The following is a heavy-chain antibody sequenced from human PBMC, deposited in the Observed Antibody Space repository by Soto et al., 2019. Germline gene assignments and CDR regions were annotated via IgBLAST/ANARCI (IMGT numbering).Heavy chain of an antibody. V-gene: IGHV4-30-4*01. CDR1: GGSISSGNYY. Sequence: LSLTCTVSGGSISSGNYYWSWIRQPPGKGLEWIGFISYSGTTHYSASLRSRVSISVDTSKKQFSLKLTSVTAADTAVYYCARLHGYCISSSCHGHYAMDVWGQGTTVTVSS. J-gene: IGHJ6*02. CDR2: ISYSGTT. D-gene: IGHD2-2*01. CDR3: ARLHGYCISSSCHGHYAMDV.